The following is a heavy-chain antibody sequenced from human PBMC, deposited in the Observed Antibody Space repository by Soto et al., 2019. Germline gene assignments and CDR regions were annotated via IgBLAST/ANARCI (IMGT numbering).Heavy chain of an antibody. D-gene: IGHD5-18*01. Sequence: PSETLSLTCTVSGGSIRSSYCTWIRQPPGKGLEWLGYIFYSGSTFYNPSLKSRVTISIHASKCQFSLQLTSVTAADTDVYYCARGAADTAMVDSWGQGTLVTVSS. CDR2: IFYSGST. V-gene: IGHV4-59*01. CDR1: GGSIRSSY. CDR3: ARGAADTAMVDS. J-gene: IGHJ4*02.